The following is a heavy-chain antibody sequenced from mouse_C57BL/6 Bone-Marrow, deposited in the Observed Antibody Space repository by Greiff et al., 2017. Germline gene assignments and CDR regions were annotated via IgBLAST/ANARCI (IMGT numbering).Heavy chain of an antibody. J-gene: IGHJ2*01. D-gene: IGHD2-5*01. CDR1: GYTFTSYD. CDR2: LYPRDGST. V-gene: IGHV1-85*01. Sequence: QVQLQQSGPELVKPGASVQLSCKASGYTFTSYDINWVKQRPGQGLEWIGWLYPRDGSTKYNEKFKGKATLTVDTSSSTAYMELHSLRSEDSAVYFCARYGGYSNYRDYWGQGTTLTVSS. CDR3: ARYGGYSNYRDY.